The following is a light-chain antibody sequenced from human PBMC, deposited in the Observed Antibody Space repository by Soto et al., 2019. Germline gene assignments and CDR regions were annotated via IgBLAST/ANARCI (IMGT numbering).Light chain of an antibody. CDR1: KVGNNY. Sequence: SSELTQPPSVSVSPGQTASITCSGDKVGNNYVCWYQQKPGQSPVLVIYADNRRPSGIPERFSGSKSGNTATLTISGTQAMDEADYYCQAWDSNRAVFGGGTKVTVL. J-gene: IGLJ2*01. V-gene: IGLV3-1*01. CDR3: QAWDSNRAV. CDR2: ADN.